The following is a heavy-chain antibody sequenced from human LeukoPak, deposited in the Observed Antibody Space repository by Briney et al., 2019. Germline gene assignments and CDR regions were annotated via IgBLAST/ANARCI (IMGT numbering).Heavy chain of an antibody. Sequence: GRSLRLSCAASGFTFSSYGMHWVRQAPGKGLEWVAVIWYDGSNKYYADSVKGRFTISRDNSKSTLYLLMNSLRAEDTAVYYCARDQNDYGDYVFDYWGQGTLVTVSS. D-gene: IGHD4-17*01. CDR2: IWYDGSNK. J-gene: IGHJ4*02. CDR1: GFTFSSYG. CDR3: ARDQNDYGDYVFDY. V-gene: IGHV3-33*01.